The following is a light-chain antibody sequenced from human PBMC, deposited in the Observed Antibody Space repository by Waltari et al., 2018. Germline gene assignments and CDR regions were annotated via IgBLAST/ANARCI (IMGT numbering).Light chain of an antibody. J-gene: IGKJ1*01. V-gene: IGKV3-20*01. CDR3: QQYSSSPQT. CDR2: GAS. CDR1: QSISSNY. Sequence: TQSPSTLSASVGDRVTITCRASQSISSNYLAWYQQKPGQAPRLLIYGASSRATGIPDRFSGGGSGTDFTLTISRLEPEDFAMYYCQQYSSSPQTFGQGTKVEIK.